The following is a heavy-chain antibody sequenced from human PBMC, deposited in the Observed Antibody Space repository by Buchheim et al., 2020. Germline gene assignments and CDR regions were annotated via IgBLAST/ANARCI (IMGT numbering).Heavy chain of an antibody. D-gene: IGHD4-17*01. Sequence: QVQLQESGPGLVKPSETLSLTCTVSGGSISTNYWSWIRQPPGKGLEWIGYMYYGGRTKYNPSLKSRVTISVDTSKNQFSLKLTSVTAADTAIYYCARGPGDYGDYLGRGGLFYFDYWGQGTL. CDR1: GGSISTNY. CDR3: ARGPGDYGDYLGRGGLFYFDY. CDR2: MYYGGRT. V-gene: IGHV4-59*12. J-gene: IGHJ4*02.